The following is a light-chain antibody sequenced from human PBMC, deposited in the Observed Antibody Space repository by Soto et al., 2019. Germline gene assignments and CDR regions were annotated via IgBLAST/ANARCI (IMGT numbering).Light chain of an antibody. V-gene: IGLV2-23*01. CDR2: EGS. CDR3: CSSARGGAYV. CDR1: SSDVGSYNL. J-gene: IGLJ1*01. Sequence: QSVLTQPASVSGSPGQSITISCTGTSSDVGSYNLVSWYQQYPGKAPKLMIYEGSNRPSRVSNRFSGSKSGSTASLTISGRKSEDEADNCCCSSARGGAYVFGTGTKLTVL.